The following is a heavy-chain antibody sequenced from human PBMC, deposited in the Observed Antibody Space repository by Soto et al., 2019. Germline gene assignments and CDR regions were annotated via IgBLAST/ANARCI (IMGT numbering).Heavy chain of an antibody. J-gene: IGHJ4*02. V-gene: IGHV1-18*01. Sequence: QVQLVQSGAEVKKPGASVKVSCKASGYTFTSYGITWVRQAPGQGLEWMGWISAYNGNTKYAQKLQGRVTITTDTSTSTAYMELRRLRSDDTAVSYCARDLGDQIVHYSGQGTMVTVSS. CDR1: GYTFTSYG. CDR2: ISAYNGNT. D-gene: IGHD1-26*01. CDR3: ARDLGDQIVHY.